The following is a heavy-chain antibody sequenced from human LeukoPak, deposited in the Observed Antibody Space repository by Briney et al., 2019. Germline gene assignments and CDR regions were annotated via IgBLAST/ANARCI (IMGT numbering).Heavy chain of an antibody. V-gene: IGHV1-46*01. Sequence: ASVKVSCKAFGYTFTSNYMHWVRQAPGQGPEWMGVISPSGGSTTYAQKFQGRVTLTRDMSTSTDYLELSSLRSDDTAVYYCAAQYTGRPNDAFDIWGQGTMVTVSS. CDR3: AAQYTGRPNDAFDI. CDR1: GYTFTSNY. CDR2: ISPSGGST. J-gene: IGHJ3*02. D-gene: IGHD1-26*01.